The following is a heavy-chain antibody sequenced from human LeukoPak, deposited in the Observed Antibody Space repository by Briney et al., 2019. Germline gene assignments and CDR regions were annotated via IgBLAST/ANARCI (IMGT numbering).Heavy chain of an antibody. CDR1: GGSISSYY. D-gene: IGHD5-18*01. J-gene: IGHJ4*02. V-gene: IGHV4-4*07. CDR3: ARDGYIYGSFDY. Sequence: SETLSLTCTVSGGSISSYYWSWIRQPAGKGLEWIGRIYTSGRTNYNPSLKSRVTMSVDTSKNQFSLKLSSVTAADTAVYYCARDGYIYGSFDYWGQGTLVTVSS. CDR2: IYTSGRT.